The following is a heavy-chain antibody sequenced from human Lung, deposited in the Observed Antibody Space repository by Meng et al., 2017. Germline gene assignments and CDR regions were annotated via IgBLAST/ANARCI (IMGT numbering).Heavy chain of an antibody. D-gene: IGHD1-1*01. CDR1: GFTFTDHW. CDR2: INRDGTKP. J-gene: IGHJ1*01. CDR3: TNDRLNH. Sequence: VQLVRLRGGLVPAGGPLGLSCAAFGFTFTDHWMHWVRQGPGKGLVWVSRINRDGTKPTYADSVKGRFTISRDNAKNTLYLQMNNLRAEDMAFYYCTNDRLNHWGQGALVTVSS. V-gene: IGHV3-74*01.